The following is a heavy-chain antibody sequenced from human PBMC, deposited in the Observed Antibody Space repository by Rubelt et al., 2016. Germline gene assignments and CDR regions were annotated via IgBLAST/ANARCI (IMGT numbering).Heavy chain of an antibody. CDR2: ISDNGVII. J-gene: IGHJ4*02. Sequence: EVQLLESGGGLVQPGGSLRLSCAASGFTFSNYDMNWVRQAPGQGLECVPTISDNGVIIYYADSVKGRFTITRDNSENTLYLQMNSRTAEDTALYYCAREGGAGYSLDSWGQGTLVAVSS. CDR3: AREGGAGYSLDS. D-gene: IGHD3-9*01. V-gene: IGHV3-23*01. CDR1: GFTFSNYD.